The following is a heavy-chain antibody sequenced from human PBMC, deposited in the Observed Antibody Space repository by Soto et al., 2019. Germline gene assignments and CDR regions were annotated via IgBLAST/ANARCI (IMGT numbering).Heavy chain of an antibody. CDR3: AKEISPRGDSCWDY. CDR1: GYTFTSYA. Sequence: QVQLVQSGAEVKKPGASVKVSCKASGYTFTSYAMHWVRQAPGQRLEWMGWINAGNGNTKYSQKLQGRVSITRDTSASTVYMDLYSLRSEDTAVYYCAKEISPRGDSCWDYWGQGTLVTVSS. J-gene: IGHJ4*02. V-gene: IGHV1-3*01. CDR2: INAGNGNT. D-gene: IGHD2-15*01.